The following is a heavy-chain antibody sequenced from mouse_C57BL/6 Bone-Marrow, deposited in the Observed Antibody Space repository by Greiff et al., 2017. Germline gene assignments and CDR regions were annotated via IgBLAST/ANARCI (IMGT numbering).Heavy chain of an antibody. Sequence: VQLQQSVAELVRPGASVKLSCTASGFNIKNTYMHWVKQRPEQGLEWIGRIDPANGNTKYAPKFQGKATITADTSSNTAYLQLSSLTSEDTAICYCAEPIYYYGSSYTWFAYWGQGTLVTVSA. CDR3: AEPIYYYGSSYTWFAY. D-gene: IGHD1-1*01. J-gene: IGHJ3*01. V-gene: IGHV14-3*01. CDR2: IDPANGNT. CDR1: GFNIKNTY.